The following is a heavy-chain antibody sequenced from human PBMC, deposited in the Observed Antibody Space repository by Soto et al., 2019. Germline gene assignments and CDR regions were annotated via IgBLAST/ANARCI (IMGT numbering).Heavy chain of an antibody. CDR1: GASLNNYY. Sequence: PSETLSLTCTVSGASLNNYYWSWARQPAGKGLEWVGRIYTSGSTNYNPSLESRVTMSVDTSKNQFSLKLSFVTAADTAVYYCARGSLAPDYWGQGXLVTVYS. V-gene: IGHV4-4*07. J-gene: IGHJ4*02. CDR3: ARGSLAPDY. D-gene: IGHD1-26*01. CDR2: IYTSGST.